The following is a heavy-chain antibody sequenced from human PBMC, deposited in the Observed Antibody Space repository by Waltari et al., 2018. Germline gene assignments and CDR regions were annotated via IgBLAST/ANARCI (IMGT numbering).Heavy chain of an antibody. CDR1: GFTFSSYG. Sequence: QVQLVESGGGVVQPGRSLRLSCAASGFTFSSYGMHWVRQAPGKGLEWVAVIWYDGSNKYYADSVKGRFTISRDNSKNTLYLQMNSLRAEDTAVYYCARDGEPYSSGWYDYWGQGTLVTVSS. V-gene: IGHV3-33*01. D-gene: IGHD6-19*01. J-gene: IGHJ4*02. CDR3: ARDGEPYSSGWYDY. CDR2: IWYDGSNK.